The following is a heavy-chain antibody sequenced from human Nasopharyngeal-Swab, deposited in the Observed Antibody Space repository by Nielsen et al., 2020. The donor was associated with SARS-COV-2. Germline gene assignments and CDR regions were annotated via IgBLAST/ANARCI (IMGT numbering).Heavy chain of an antibody. CDR2: INAGNGNT. CDR3: ARAEDIVVVPAPLDY. V-gene: IGHV1-3*01. Sequence: ASVKVSCKASGYTFTSYIMHWVRQAPGQRLEWMGWINAGNGNTKYSQKLQGRVTMTTDTSTSTAYMELRSLRSDDTAVYYCARAEDIVVVPAPLDYWGQGTLVTVSS. D-gene: IGHD2-2*01. CDR1: GYTFTSYI. J-gene: IGHJ4*02.